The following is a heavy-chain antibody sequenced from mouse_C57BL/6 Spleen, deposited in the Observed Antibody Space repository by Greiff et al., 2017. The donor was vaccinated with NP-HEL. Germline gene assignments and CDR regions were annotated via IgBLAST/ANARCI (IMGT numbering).Heavy chain of an antibody. D-gene: IGHD1-1*01. CDR2: FYPGSGSI. CDR1: GYTFTEYT. V-gene: IGHV1-62-2*01. Sequence: QVQLQQSGAELVKPGASVKLSCKASGYTFTEYTIHWVKQRSGQGLEWIGWFYPGSGSIKYNEKFKDKATLTADKSSSTVYMERSRLTSEDSAVYFCARHEEDYGSSYGWYFDVWGTGTTVTVSS. CDR3: ARHEEDYGSSYGWYFDV. J-gene: IGHJ1*03.